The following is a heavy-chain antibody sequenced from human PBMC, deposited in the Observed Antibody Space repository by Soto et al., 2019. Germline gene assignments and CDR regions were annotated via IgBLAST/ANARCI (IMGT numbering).Heavy chain of an antibody. D-gene: IGHD3-9*01. J-gene: IGHJ6*02. CDR3: AAGDYDILTGPPYYYYYGMDV. V-gene: IGHV1-58*01. CDR2: IVVGSGNT. Sequence: GASVKVSCTASGFTFTSSAVQWVRQARGQRLEWIGWIVVGSGNTNYAQKFQKRVTITRDMSTSTAYMELSSLRSEDTAVYYCAAGDYDILTGPPYYYYYGMDVWGQGTTVTVSS. CDR1: GFTFTSSA.